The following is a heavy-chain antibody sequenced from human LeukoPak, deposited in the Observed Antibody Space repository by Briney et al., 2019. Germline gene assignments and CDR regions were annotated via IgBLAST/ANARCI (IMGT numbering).Heavy chain of an antibody. J-gene: IGHJ3*02. V-gene: IGHV3-74*01. Sequence: GGSLRLSCAASGFSFSSYWLHWVRQAPGKGLVWVSLIKSDGSSTSYADSVKGRFTISRDNAKNTLYLQMNSLRVEDAAVYYCATVGGVSGRAFDMWGQGTVVTVSS. CDR1: GFSFSSYW. CDR2: IKSDGSST. D-gene: IGHD2-8*01. CDR3: ATVGGVSGRAFDM.